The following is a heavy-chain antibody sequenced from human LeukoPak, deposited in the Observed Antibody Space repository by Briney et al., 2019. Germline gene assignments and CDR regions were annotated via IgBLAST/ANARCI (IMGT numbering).Heavy chain of an antibody. D-gene: IGHD1-26*01. CDR3: ARTLSEWELLPNYYFDY. J-gene: IGHJ4*02. CDR1: GGSISSYY. V-gene: IGHV4-59*01. CDR2: IYYSGST. Sequence: SETLSLTCTVSGGSISSYYWSWIRQPPGKGLEWIGYIYYSGSTNCNPSLKSRVTISVDTSKSQFSLKLSSVTAADTAVYYCARTLSEWELLPNYYFDYWGQGTLVTVSS.